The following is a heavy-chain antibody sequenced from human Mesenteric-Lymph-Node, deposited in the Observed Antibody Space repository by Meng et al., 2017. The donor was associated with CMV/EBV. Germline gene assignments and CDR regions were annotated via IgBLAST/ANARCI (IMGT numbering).Heavy chain of an antibody. CDR1: GFTFSSYW. Sequence: GGSLRLSCAASGFTFSSYWMHWVRQALGKGLVWVSRINSDGSSTSYADSVKGRFTISRDNAKNTLYLEMNSLRAEDTAVYYCASYYYDSSGYPNGFVYWGQGTLVTVSS. V-gene: IGHV3-74*01. CDR3: ASYYYDSSGYPNGFVY. CDR2: INSDGSST. J-gene: IGHJ4*02. D-gene: IGHD3-22*01.